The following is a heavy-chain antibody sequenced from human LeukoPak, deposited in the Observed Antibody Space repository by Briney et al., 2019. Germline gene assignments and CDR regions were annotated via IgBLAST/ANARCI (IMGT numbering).Heavy chain of an antibody. CDR3: ARGWRSIVGATYAFDI. CDR2: MNPNSGNT. D-gene: IGHD1-26*01. J-gene: IGHJ3*02. V-gene: IGHV1-8*01. CDR1: GYTFTSYD. Sequence: ASVKVSCKASGYTFTSYDINWVRQATGQGLEWMGWMNPNSGNTDYAQKFQGRVTMTRNTSISTAYMELSSLRSEDTAVYYCARGWRSIVGATYAFDIWGQGTMVTVSS.